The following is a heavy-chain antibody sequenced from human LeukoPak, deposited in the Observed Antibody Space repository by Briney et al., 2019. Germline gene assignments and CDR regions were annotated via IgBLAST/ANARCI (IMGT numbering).Heavy chain of an antibody. CDR3: AKSEPGYSSGRPDY. V-gene: IGHV3-30*18. D-gene: IGHD6-19*01. Sequence: GGSLRLSCAASGFIFSFYGMHWVRQAPGKGLEWVAFISYDGSNKYYADSVKGRFTISRDTSKNALYLQMNSLRAEDTAVYYCAKSEPGYSSGRPDYWGQGTLVTVSS. CDR2: ISYDGSNK. CDR1: GFIFSFYG. J-gene: IGHJ4*02.